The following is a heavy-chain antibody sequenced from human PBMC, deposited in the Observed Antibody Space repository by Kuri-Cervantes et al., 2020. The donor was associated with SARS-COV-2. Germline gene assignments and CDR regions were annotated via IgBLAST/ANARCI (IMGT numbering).Heavy chain of an antibody. V-gene: IGHV3-21*01. CDR2: ITRSSVYI. CDR3: ARDGTSDIVVVPAAPRVLWWFDY. CDR1: GFTFSAYT. J-gene: IGHJ4*02. D-gene: IGHD2-2*01. Sequence: ETLSLTCVASGFTFSAYTLNWVRQAPGKGLEWVSSITRSSVYISYADSLKGRFTISRDNAKNSLYLQMNSLRAEDTAVYYCARDGTSDIVVVPAAPRVLWWFDYWGQGTLVTVSS.